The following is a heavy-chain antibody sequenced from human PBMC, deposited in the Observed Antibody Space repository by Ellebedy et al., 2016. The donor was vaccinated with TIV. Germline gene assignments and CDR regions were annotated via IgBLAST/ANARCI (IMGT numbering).Heavy chain of an antibody. J-gene: IGHJ4*02. Sequence: GGSLRLSXAASGFTFSSYAMHWVRQAPGKGLEWVAVIWYDGSNKYYADSVKGRFTISRDNSKNTLYLQMNSLRAEDTAVYYCAKSGRGYGDHTGLDYWGQGTLVTVSS. V-gene: IGHV3-30*02. CDR2: IWYDGSNK. CDR3: AKSGRGYGDHTGLDY. D-gene: IGHD4-17*01. CDR1: GFTFSSYA.